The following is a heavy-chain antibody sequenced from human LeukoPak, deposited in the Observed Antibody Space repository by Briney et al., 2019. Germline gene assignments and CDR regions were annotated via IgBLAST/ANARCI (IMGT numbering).Heavy chain of an antibody. CDR2: ISSSSSYI. J-gene: IGHJ4*02. D-gene: IGHD3-10*01. CDR3: AREYGSGSYYEDY. V-gene: IGHV3-21*01. Sequence: PGGSLRLSCAASGFTFSSYSINWVRQAPGKGLEWVSSISSSSSYIYYADSVKGRFTISRDNAKNSLYLQMNSLRAEDTAVYYCAREYGSGSYYEDYWGQGTLATVSS. CDR1: GFTFSSYS.